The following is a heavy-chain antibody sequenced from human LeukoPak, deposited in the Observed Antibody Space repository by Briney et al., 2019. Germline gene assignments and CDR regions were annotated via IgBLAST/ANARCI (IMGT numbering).Heavy chain of an antibody. Sequence: SETLSLTCTVSGGSISSYYWSWIPQPPGKGLEWIGYIYYSGSTYYNPSLKSRVTIPVDTSKNQFSLKLSSVTAADTAVYYCARSYYDILTGYYKGAYYFDYWGQGTLVTVSS. CDR2: IYYSGST. D-gene: IGHD3-9*01. CDR3: ARSYYDILTGYYKGAYYFDY. CDR1: GGSISSYY. J-gene: IGHJ4*02. V-gene: IGHV4-59*08.